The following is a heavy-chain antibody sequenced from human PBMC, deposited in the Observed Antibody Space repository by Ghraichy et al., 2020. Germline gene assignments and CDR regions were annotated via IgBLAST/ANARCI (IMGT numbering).Heavy chain of an antibody. Sequence: SETLSLTCTVSGGSISSNSYSCAWIRQPPGKGLEWIGSIYDSGTTYYNPSLKSRLTLSVDTSKNQFSLKLNSVTAADTGLYYCARRVAAAGRVDPWGQGTLVTVSS. J-gene: IGHJ5*02. CDR1: GGSISSNSYS. V-gene: IGHV4-39*01. D-gene: IGHD6-13*01. CDR3: ARRVAAAGRVDP. CDR2: IYDSGTT.